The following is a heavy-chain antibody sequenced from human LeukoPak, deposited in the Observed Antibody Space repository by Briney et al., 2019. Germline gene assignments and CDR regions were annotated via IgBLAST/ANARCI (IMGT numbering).Heavy chain of an antibody. CDR1: GYTLTELS. Sequence: ASVKVSCKVSGYTLTELSMHWVRQAPGKGLEWMGGFDPEDGETIYAQKFQGRVTMTEDTSTDTAYMELSSLRSEDTAVYYCARVSFYYDIPHTNPFNAFDIWGQGTMVTVSS. CDR2: FDPEDGET. V-gene: IGHV1-24*01. CDR3: ARVSFYYDIPHTNPFNAFDI. D-gene: IGHD3-9*01. J-gene: IGHJ3*02.